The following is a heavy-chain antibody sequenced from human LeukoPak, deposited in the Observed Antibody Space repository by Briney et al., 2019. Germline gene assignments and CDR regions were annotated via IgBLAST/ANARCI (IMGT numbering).Heavy chain of an antibody. D-gene: IGHD3-10*01. Sequence: SETLSLTCTVSGGSISSGAYYWGWIRHPPGKGLEWIGSIYYSGSTYYNPSLKSRLTISVDTSKKQFSLTLSSVTAADPAIYYCARHPGNWGNFDYWGQGTLVTVSS. V-gene: IGHV4-39*01. CDR2: IYYSGST. CDR3: ARHPGNWGNFDY. CDR1: GGSISSGAYY. J-gene: IGHJ4*02.